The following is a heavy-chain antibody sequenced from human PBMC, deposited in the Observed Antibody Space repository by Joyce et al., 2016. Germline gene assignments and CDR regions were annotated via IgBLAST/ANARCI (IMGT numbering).Heavy chain of an antibody. CDR3: ARGSVDVVDN. J-gene: IGHJ4*02. D-gene: IGHD2-21*01. CDR1: GYTLTDYA. Sequence: QVQLEQSGSELKKPGASVKVSCKASGYTLTDYAMNWVRQAPGQGLSWIGWINTNTGNPMYAQGFTGRFVFSLDTSVSTAYLQISSLKAEDTAVYYCARGSVDVVDNWGQGTLVTVSS. V-gene: IGHV7-4-1*02. CDR2: INTNTGNP.